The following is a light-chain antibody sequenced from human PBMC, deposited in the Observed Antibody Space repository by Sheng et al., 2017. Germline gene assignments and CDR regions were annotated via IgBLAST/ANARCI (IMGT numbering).Light chain of an antibody. CDR2: GAS. V-gene: IGKV3-15*01. CDR1: QTISSH. CDR3: QQYNNGPPWT. J-gene: IGKJ1*01. Sequence: EIVMTQSPATLSVSPGETATLSCRASQTISSHLAWYQQKPGQAPRLLIYGASTRATAIPARFSGSGSGTEFTLTISSLQSEDFVMYFCQQYNNGPPWTFGQGTRVDLK.